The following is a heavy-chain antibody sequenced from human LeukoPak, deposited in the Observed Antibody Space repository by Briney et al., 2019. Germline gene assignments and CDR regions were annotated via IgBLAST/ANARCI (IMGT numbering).Heavy chain of an antibody. CDR2: ISAYNGNT. V-gene: IGHV1-18*01. Sequence: ASVKVSCKASGYTFISYGISWVRQAPGQGLEWMGWISAYNGNTNYAQKLQGRVTMTTDTSTSTAYMELRSLRSDDTAVYYCAREKKYSSGWYPFDYWGQGTLVTVSS. J-gene: IGHJ4*02. CDR1: GYTFISYG. CDR3: AREKKYSSGWYPFDY. D-gene: IGHD6-19*01.